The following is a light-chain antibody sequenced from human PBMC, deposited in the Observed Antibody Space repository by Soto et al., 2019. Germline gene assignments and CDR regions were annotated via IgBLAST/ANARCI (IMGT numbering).Light chain of an antibody. V-gene: IGKV1-27*01. J-gene: IGKJ4*01. CDR3: QKYVSAPLT. CDR2: AAS. Sequence: DIQMTQSPSSLSASVGDRVTITCRASQGISNYLAWYQQKPGKVPKLLIYAASTLQSGVPSWFSGSGSGTDFTLTITRLQPEDIATYYCQKYVSAPLTFGGGTKVEIK. CDR1: QGISNY.